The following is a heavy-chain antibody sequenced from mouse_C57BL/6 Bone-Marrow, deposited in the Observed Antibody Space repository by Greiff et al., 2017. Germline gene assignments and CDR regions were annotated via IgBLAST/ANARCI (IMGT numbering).Heavy chain of an antibody. D-gene: IGHD2-3*01. CDR2: ISSGGSYT. CDR3: ARRWLLAWFAY. CDR1: GFTFSSYG. J-gene: IGHJ3*01. V-gene: IGHV5-6*01. Sequence: EVQLVESGGDLVKPGGSLKLSCAASGFTFSSYGMSWVRQTPDKRLEWVATISSGGSYTYYPDSVKGRFTIPRDKANNTLYLQLSSLKSEDTAVYYGARRWLLAWFAYWGQGTLVTVSA.